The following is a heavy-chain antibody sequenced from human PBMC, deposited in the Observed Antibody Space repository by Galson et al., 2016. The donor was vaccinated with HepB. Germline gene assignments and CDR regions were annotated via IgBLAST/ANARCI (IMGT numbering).Heavy chain of an antibody. J-gene: IGHJ4*02. CDR3: VRGDYGSGSYILDY. D-gene: IGHD3-10*01. Sequence: SLRLSCAASGFTFSGHSMNWVRQAPGKGLEWVSSISVSISSIYYADSVKGRFTISRDNAKNSLYLQMNSLRAEDTAVYYCVRGDYGSGSYILDYWGQGTLVTVSS. V-gene: IGHV3-21*01. CDR2: ISVSISSI. CDR1: GFTFSGHS.